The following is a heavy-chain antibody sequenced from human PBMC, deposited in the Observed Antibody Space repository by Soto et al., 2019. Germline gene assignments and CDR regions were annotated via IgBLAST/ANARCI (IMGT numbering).Heavy chain of an antibody. CDR3: AREIRWVLEKKQLVALGFDP. D-gene: IGHD6-6*01. CDR2: IYYSGST. Sequence: ASETLSLTCTVSGGSVSSGSYYWSWIRQPPGKGLEWIGYIYYSGSTSYNPSLKSRVTISVDTSKNQFSLKLSSVTAADTAVYYCAREIRWVLEKKQLVALGFDPWGQGTLVTVSS. V-gene: IGHV4-61*01. CDR1: GGSVSSGSYY. J-gene: IGHJ5*02.